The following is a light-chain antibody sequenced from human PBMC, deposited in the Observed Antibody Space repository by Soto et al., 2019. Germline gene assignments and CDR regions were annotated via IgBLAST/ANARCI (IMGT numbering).Light chain of an antibody. CDR3: QHRSNWPLT. Sequence: ENVFTQSPATLSFSPGGRATPSCRASQSVSSYLAWYQQKPGQAPRLLIYDASNRATGIPARFSGSGSGTDFTLTISSLEPEDFAVYYCQHRSNWPLTFGGGTKV. CDR1: QSVSSY. V-gene: IGKV3-11*01. CDR2: DAS. J-gene: IGKJ4*01.